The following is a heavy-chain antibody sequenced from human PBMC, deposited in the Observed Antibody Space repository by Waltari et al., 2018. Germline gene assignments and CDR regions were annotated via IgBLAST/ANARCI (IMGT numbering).Heavy chain of an antibody. Sequence: QVQLQESGPGLVKPSETLSLTCAVSGYSISSGYYWGWIRQPPGKGLEWIGSIYHSGRTYYNPSLKSRVTISVDTSKNQFSLKLSSVTAADTAVYYCARRVGASSYFDYWGQGTLVTVSS. CDR1: GYSISSGYY. CDR3: ARRVGASSYFDY. CDR2: IYHSGRT. J-gene: IGHJ4*02. V-gene: IGHV4-38-2*01. D-gene: IGHD1-26*01.